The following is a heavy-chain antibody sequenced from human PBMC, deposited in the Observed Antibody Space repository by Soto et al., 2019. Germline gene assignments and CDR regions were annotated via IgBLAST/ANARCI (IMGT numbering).Heavy chain of an antibody. CDR3: AREPGIRQPQRPRSRWFDP. D-gene: IGHD1-26*01. Sequence: SEPLSLTYSVSCGSIRSVGYYWSWIRQHPGKGLEWIGYIYYSGSTYYNPSLKSRVTISVDTSKNQFSLKLSSVTAADTAVYYCAREPGIRQPQRPRSRWFDPCGEGTLVTVSS. CDR1: CGSIRSVGYY. CDR2: IYYSGST. V-gene: IGHV4-31*03. J-gene: IGHJ5*02.